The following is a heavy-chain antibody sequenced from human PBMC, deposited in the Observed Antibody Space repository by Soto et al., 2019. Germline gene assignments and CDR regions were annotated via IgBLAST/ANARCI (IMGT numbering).Heavy chain of an antibody. Sequence: SETLSLTFTVSGGSITSTDYSWAWIRQPPGKGLEWIASIYYSGSTYYNPSLKSRVTISVYTAKNQFSLKVSSVTAADTAVYYCTRLHKLELRHRLDYRGQGTLVTVSS. CDR3: TRLHKLELRHRLDY. J-gene: IGHJ4*02. V-gene: IGHV4-39*01. CDR1: GGSITSTDYS. CDR2: IYYSGST. D-gene: IGHD1-7*01.